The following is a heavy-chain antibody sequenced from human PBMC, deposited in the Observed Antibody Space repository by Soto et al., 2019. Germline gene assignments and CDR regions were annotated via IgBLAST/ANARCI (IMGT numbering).Heavy chain of an antibody. CDR3: ARGQEVWWNSGPLGLHGLDV. D-gene: IGHD3-16*01. J-gene: IGHJ6*02. CDR1: RYTFTSYD. Sequence: QVQLVQSGAEVKKSGASVKVSCKASRYTFTSYDNNWVRQAPGQGLEWKGWMNTNSGNTGYAQKFQGRISMTSNTSTNTAYMELSSLRSEDTAVYYCARGQEVWWNSGPLGLHGLDVWGQGTTVTVSS. V-gene: IGHV1-8*01. CDR2: MNTNSGNT.